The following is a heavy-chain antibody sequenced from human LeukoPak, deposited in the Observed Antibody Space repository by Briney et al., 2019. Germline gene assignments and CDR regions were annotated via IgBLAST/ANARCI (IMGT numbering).Heavy chain of an antibody. Sequence: SETLSLTCAVYGRSFSGYYWSWIRQPPGKGLEWIGEINHSGSTNYNPSLKSRVTISVDTSKNQFSLKLSSVTAADTAVYYCARAGYSSSWFGYWGQGTLVTVSS. V-gene: IGHV4-34*01. D-gene: IGHD6-13*01. CDR3: ARAGYSSSWFGY. CDR1: GRSFSGYY. CDR2: INHSGST. J-gene: IGHJ4*02.